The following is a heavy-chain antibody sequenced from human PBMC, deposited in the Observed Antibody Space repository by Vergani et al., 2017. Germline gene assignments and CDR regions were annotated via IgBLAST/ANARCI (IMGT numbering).Heavy chain of an antibody. V-gene: IGHV5-51*01. Sequence: EVELVQSGPEMRKPGESLKISCKGSEYIFGNYWIGWVRQMPGKGLEWMGIIYPADSDTRYSPSFQGQVTISADKSTSTAFLEWSGLKVTDTAIYYCARHARYSDVTGNYVCYGMDVWGQGTSVIVSS. CDR2: IYPADSDT. CDR3: ARHARYSDVTGNYVCYGMDV. CDR1: EYIFGNYW. D-gene: IGHD3-16*01. J-gene: IGHJ6*02.